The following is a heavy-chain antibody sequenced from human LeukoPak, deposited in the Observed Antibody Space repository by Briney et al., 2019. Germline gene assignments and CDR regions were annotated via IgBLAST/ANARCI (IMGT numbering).Heavy chain of an antibody. CDR3: ANYGSGSYRFDP. V-gene: IGHV4-31*03. Sequence: SETLSLTCTVSGGSISSGGYYWSWIRQHPGKGLEWIGYIYYSGSTYYNPSPKSRVTISVDTSKNQFSLKLSSVTAADTAVYYCANYGSGSYRFDPWGQGTLVTVSS. D-gene: IGHD3-10*01. J-gene: IGHJ5*02. CDR2: IYYSGST. CDR1: GGSISSGGYY.